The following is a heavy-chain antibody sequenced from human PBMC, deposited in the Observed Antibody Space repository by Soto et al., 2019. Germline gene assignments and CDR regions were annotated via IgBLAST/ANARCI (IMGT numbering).Heavy chain of an antibody. CDR2: IRSSRSYT. J-gene: IGHJ6*02. V-gene: IGHV3-11*03. Sequence: GSLSLTCPVSGDCISSYYWRWILLPPGKGLVWVSYIRSSRSYTNYAASVKGRVTISRDNAKNSLYLQMNSLRAEDTAVYYCARRGYSSGWYVGYYYYGMDVWGQGTMVTVS. CDR3: ARRGYSSGWYVGYYYYGMDV. D-gene: IGHD6-19*01. CDR1: GDCISSYY.